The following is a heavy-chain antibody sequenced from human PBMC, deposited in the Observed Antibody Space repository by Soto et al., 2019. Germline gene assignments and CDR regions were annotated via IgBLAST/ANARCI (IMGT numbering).Heavy chain of an antibody. CDR2: ISGIGHST. CDR1: GFTFSSYA. Sequence: EVQLLESGGGLVQPGMSLRLSCAASGFTFSSYAMSWVRQAPGEGLEWVSAISGIGHSTYYADSVKGRFTISRDNSKNTLYLQMNSLRAEDTAVYYCAKRIMATIGHFDSWGQGTLVTVSS. J-gene: IGHJ4*02. V-gene: IGHV3-23*01. CDR3: AKRIMATIGHFDS. D-gene: IGHD5-12*01.